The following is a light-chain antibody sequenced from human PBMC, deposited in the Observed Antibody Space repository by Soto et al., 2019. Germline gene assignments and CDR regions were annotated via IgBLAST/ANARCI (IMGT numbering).Light chain of an antibody. Sequence: QSVLTQPPSASGAPGLRVTISCSGSSSNIGGNTVTWYQQLPGKAPKLLIHSDKERPSWVPGRFSGSSSGASGSLDITGLQSEDEAYYYCSAWAYTLSGPVLGGGTKLTV. CDR1: SSNIGGNT. V-gene: IGLV1-44*01. CDR2: SDK. J-gene: IGLJ3*02. CDR3: SAWAYTLSGPV.